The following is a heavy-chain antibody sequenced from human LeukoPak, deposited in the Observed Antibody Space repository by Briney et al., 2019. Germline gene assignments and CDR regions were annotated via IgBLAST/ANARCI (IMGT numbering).Heavy chain of an antibody. V-gene: IGHV4-39*07. CDR1: GGSISSSSYY. CDR3: ARGPLAARLGYYFDY. CDR2: INHSGST. D-gene: IGHD6-6*01. J-gene: IGHJ4*02. Sequence: SETLSLTCTVSGGSISSSSYYWGWIRQPPGKGLEWIGEINHSGSTNYNPSLKSRVTISVDTSKNQFSLKLSSVTAADTAVYYCARGPLAARLGYYFDYWGQGTLVTVSS.